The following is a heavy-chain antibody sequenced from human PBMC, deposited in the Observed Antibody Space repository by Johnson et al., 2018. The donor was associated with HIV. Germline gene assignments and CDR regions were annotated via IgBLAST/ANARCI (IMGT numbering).Heavy chain of an antibody. J-gene: IGHJ3*01. D-gene: IGHD2-21*01. CDR1: GFIFNDYY. Sequence: QVLLVESGGGVVQPGRSLRLSCAASGFIFNDYYMSWIRQAPGKGLELLSYISTSGGTLYYADSVKDRFTIFRDNAKSSLYLQMNSLRVEDTAIYYCARRMVVGYHALDFWGQGTVVTVSS. V-gene: IGHV3-11*04. CDR3: ARRMVVGYHALDF. CDR2: ISTSGGTL.